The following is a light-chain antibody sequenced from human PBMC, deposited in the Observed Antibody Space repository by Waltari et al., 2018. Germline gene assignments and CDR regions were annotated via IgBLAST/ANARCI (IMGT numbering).Light chain of an antibody. CDR1: QSLVFSDGNIY. CDR2: KIS. CDR3: MQATHWPYT. V-gene: IGKV2-30*01. Sequence: DAVLTQSPLSLPVTLGQPASISCRSSQSLVFSDGNIYLNWFQERPGQSPRRLIYKISNRDAGVPDRFSCSGSGTDFTLKISRVEAEDVGGVYYCMQATHWPYTFGQGTKLEIK. J-gene: IGKJ2*01.